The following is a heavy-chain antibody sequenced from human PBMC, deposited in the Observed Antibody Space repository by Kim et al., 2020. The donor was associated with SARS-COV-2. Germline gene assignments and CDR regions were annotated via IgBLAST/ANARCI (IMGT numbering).Heavy chain of an antibody. CDR1: GLTVRNNS. V-gene: IGHV3-21*01. Sequence: GGSLRLSCAASGLTVRNNSMMWVRQAPGKGLEWVSFIGSAGGYITYADSVKGRFTISRDIVKNSVYLQMSSLRAEDTALYFCAREIYYNGLDVWGQGTTV. CDR3: AREIYYNGLDV. CDR2: IGSAGGYI. D-gene: IGHD3-10*01. J-gene: IGHJ6*02.